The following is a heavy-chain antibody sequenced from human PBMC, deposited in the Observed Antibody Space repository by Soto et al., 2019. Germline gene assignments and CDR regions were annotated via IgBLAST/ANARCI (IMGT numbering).Heavy chain of an antibody. CDR2: VRSKVDRYAT. D-gene: IGHD1-26*01. V-gene: IGHV3-73*01. CDR3: TRQLVGEATIYYYYYGMDV. CDR1: GFSRSGSA. J-gene: IGHJ6*02. Sequence: PGGSPRLSSAASGFSRSGSAIHWVRQSSEKGLEWVGRVRSKVDRYATAYGASVTGRFTISRDDSENTAYLQMNSLKTEDTAVYYCTRQLVGEATIYYYYYGMDVWGQGTTVTVSS.